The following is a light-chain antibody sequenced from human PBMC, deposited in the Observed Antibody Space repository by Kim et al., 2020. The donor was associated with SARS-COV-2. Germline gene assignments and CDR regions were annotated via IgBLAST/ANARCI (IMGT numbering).Light chain of an antibody. V-gene: IGLV6-57*02. CDR3: QSYDSSNLWV. CDR1: SGSIASNY. CDR2: EDN. J-gene: IGLJ3*02. Sequence: NFMLTQPHYVSESPGKTVTISCTGSSGSIASNYVQWYQQRPGSAPTTVIYEDNQRPSGVPDRFSGSIDSSSNSASLTISGLKTEDEADYYCQSYDSSNLWVFGGGTQLTVL.